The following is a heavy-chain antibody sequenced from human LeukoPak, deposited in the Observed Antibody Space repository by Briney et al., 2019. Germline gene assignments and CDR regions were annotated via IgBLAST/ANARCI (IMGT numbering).Heavy chain of an antibody. J-gene: IGHJ4*02. CDR3: ARGTVTPSYFDF. CDR2: GYVHHSGGT. V-gene: IGHV4-59*08. Sequence: KPSETLSLTCTVSGVSISSNYWSWIRPPPGKGLEWIGYGYVHHSGGTNCNPSLKSRVTISLDSSKNLFSLKLSSVTAADTAVYYCARGTVTPSYFDFWGRGTLVTVSS. CDR1: GVSISSNY. D-gene: IGHD4-11*01.